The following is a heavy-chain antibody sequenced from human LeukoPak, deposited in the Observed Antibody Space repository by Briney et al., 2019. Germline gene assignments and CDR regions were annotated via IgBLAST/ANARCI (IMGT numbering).Heavy chain of an antibody. D-gene: IGHD2-15*01. CDR1: GYTFTSYW. CDR2: IYPGDSDT. V-gene: IGHV5-51*01. CDR3: ASPRLVAATTSHAAFDI. J-gene: IGHJ3*02. Sequence: PGESLKISCEGSGYTFTSYWIAWVRQMPGKGLEWMWIIYPGDSDTRYSPSFQGQFTISADKSISTAYLQGNSLTASDTAMYFCASPRLVAATTSHAAFDIWGQGTLVSVSS.